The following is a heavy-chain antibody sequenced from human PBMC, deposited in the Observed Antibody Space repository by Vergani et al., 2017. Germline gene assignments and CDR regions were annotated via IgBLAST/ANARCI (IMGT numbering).Heavy chain of an antibody. CDR3: AKLLGYCSSTSCSTPCDT. Sequence: EVQLLESGGNLVQPGGSLRLSCAASKFTFSSYGMGWVRQAPGKGLEWVSIINTRGLTTNYADSVRGRFTISRDNSGNTLHLQMDNLRVDDTAVYFCAKLLGYCSSTSCSTPCDTWGQRTLVTVST. D-gene: IGHD2-2*01. V-gene: IGHV3-23*03. CDR1: KFTFSSYG. J-gene: IGHJ5*02. CDR2: INTRGLTT.